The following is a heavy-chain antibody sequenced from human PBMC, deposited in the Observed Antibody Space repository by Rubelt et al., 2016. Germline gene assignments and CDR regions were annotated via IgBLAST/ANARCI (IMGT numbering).Heavy chain of an antibody. Sequence: EVQLVESGGGLVKPGGSLRLSCAASGFTFSNAWMNWVRQAPGKGLEWVGRIKSKTDGGTTDYAAPVKSRLTMSKDESKNTLYLERNSLKTEDTAVYYCTTDTAMDNDFDYWGQGTLVTVSS. D-gene: IGHD5-18*01. J-gene: IGHJ4*02. V-gene: IGHV3-15*07. CDR1: GFTFSNAW. CDR3: TTDTAMDNDFDY. CDR2: IKSKTDGGTT.